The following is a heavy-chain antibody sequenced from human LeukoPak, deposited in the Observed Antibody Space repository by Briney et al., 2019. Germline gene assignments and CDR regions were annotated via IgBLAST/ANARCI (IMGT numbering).Heavy chain of an antibody. J-gene: IGHJ3*02. V-gene: IGHV4-59*01. D-gene: IGHD5-12*01. CDR1: GGSISSYH. CDR3: ARGNSGYDYAFDI. CDR2: IYSSGST. Sequence: PSETLSLTCTVSGGSISSYHWSWIRQPPGHGLQWIGFIYSSGSTNYNPSLKSRVTISLDTSKNQFSLRVSSVTSADTAVYYCARGNSGYDYAFDIWGQGTMVTVSS.